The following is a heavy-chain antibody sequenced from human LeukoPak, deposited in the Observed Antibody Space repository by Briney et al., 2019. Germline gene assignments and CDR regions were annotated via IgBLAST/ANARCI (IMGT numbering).Heavy chain of an antibody. V-gene: IGHV4-59*08. CDR2: IYYSGST. D-gene: IGHD6-13*01. CDR1: GGSISSYY. CDR3: ATLYSSSIDY. J-gene: IGHJ4*02. Sequence: SETLSLTCTVSGGSISSYYWSWIRQPPGKGLEWIGYIYYSGSTNYNPSLKSRVTISVDTSKNQFSLKLSSVTAADTSVYYCATLYSSSIDYWGQGTLVTVSS.